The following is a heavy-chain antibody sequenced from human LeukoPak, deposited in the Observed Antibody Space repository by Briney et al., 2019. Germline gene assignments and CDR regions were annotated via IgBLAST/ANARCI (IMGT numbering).Heavy chain of an antibody. Sequence: SQTLSLTCAVSGGSISSGGYSWSWIRQPPGKGLEWIGSIHYSGNTFYNPSLKSRIAISADTSKTQFSLKVSSVTAADTAVYYCARDGAAAPPHNYYGMDVWGQGTTVTVSS. CDR2: IHYSGNT. V-gene: IGHV4-31*11. J-gene: IGHJ6*01. CDR1: GGSISSGGYS. CDR3: ARDGAAAPPHNYYGMDV. D-gene: IGHD6-13*01.